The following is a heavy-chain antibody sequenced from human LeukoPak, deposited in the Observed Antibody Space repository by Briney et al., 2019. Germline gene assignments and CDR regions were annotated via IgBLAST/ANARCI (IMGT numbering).Heavy chain of an antibody. CDR3: ARFSTAMVPSY. V-gene: IGHV4-34*01. CDR2: INHSGST. D-gene: IGHD5-18*01. J-gene: IGHJ4*02. Sequence: SETLSLTCAVYGGSFSGYYWSWIRQPPGEGLEWIGEINHSGSTNYNPSLKSRVTISVDTSKNQFSLKLSSVTAADTAVYYCARFSTAMVPSYWGQGTLVTVSS. CDR1: GGSFSGYY.